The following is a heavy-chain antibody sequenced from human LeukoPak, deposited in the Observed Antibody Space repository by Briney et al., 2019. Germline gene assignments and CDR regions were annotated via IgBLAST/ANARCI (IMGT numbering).Heavy chain of an antibody. Sequence: GASVKVSCKASGYTFTNYDINWVRQATGQGLEWMGWMNPNSGNTAYAQKFQGRVTMTRDTSISTIYMELSSLRSEDTAVYYCARVQPEDYGDYGWSYWGQGTLVAVSS. CDR3: ARVQPEDYGDYGWSY. CDR2: MNPNSGNT. J-gene: IGHJ4*02. D-gene: IGHD4-17*01. V-gene: IGHV1-8*01. CDR1: GYTFTNYD.